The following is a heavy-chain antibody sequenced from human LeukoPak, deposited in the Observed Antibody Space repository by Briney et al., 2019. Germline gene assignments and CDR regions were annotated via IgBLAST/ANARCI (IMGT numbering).Heavy chain of an antibody. D-gene: IGHD5-12*01. CDR1: GGSFSGYY. CDR2: INHSGST. V-gene: IGHV4-34*01. J-gene: IGHJ4*02. Sequence: PSETLSLTCAVYGGSFSGYYWSWLRQPPGKGLEWIGEINHSGSTNYNPSLKSRVTISVDTSKNQFSLKLSSVTAADTAVYYCARAQVWWLRWVAFDYWGQGTLVSVSS. CDR3: ARAQVWWLRWVAFDY.